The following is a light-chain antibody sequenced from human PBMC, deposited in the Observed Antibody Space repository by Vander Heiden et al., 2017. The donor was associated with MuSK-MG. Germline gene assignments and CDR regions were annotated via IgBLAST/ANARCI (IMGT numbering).Light chain of an antibody. CDR2: GAS. Sequence: EIVMTQSPATLSVSPGESATLSCRASQSVSSSLAWYQQKPGQAPRLLIYGASTRATGIPTRFSGSGSGTEFTFSISSLQSEDFAVYFCQQDDKWPLTFGRGTKVVIK. V-gene: IGKV3-15*01. CDR1: QSVSSS. CDR3: QQDDKWPLT. J-gene: IGKJ1*01.